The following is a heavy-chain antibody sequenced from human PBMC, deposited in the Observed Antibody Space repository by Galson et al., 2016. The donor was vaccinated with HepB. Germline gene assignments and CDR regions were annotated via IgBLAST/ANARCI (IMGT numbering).Heavy chain of an antibody. CDR1: GYSFTNYY. CDR3: ARVAGSCSSDSCHFDPYYMDV. Sequence: SVKVSCKASGYSFTNYYIHWLRQAPGQGLEWMGIVNPRDGTTNYAQRFQGRVPLTSDTSTSTVYMELSRPTSEDTAAYYCARVAGSCSSDSCHFDPYYMDVWGKGTTVTVSS. J-gene: IGHJ6*03. V-gene: IGHV1-46*01. D-gene: IGHD2-15*01. CDR2: VNPRDGTT.